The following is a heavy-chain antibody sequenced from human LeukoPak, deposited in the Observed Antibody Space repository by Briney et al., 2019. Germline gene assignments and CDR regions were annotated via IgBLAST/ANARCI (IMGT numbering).Heavy chain of an antibody. CDR1: GFTFSDYY. CDR2: ISSSGSTI. CDR3: ASLKRVRGVINHLDY. V-gene: IGHV3-11*04. Sequence: GGSLRLSCAASGFTFSDYYMSWIRQAPGKGLEWVSYISSSGSTIYYADSVKGRFTISRDNAENSLYLQMNSLRAEDTAAYYCASLKRVRGVINHLDYWGQGALVTVSS. J-gene: IGHJ4*02. D-gene: IGHD3-10*01.